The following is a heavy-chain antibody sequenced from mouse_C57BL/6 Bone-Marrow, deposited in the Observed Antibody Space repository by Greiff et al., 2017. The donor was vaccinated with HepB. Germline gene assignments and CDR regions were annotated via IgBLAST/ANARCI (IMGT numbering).Heavy chain of an antibody. CDR3: ARSCGRPFDY. J-gene: IGHJ2*01. Sequence: VQLQQSGPELVKPGASVKISCKASGYTFTDYYITWVKQRPGQGLEWIGWIYPGSGNTKYNEKFKGKSTLTVDTSSSTSYMQLSSLTSEDSAVYCCARSCGRPFDYWGQGTTLTVSS. V-gene: IGHV1-84*01. D-gene: IGHD1-1*02. CDR2: IYPGSGNT. CDR1: GYTFTDYY.